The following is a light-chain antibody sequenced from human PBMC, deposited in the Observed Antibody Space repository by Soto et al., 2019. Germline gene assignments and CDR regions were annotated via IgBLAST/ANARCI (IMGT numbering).Light chain of an antibody. CDR1: QSVSTW. Sequence: DIQLTQSPSTLSASVGDRVTLTCRTSQSVSTWLAWYKQKPGKAPKLLIYKASTLESGVPARCSGSGSGTEFTLTISSLQPDDCATYYCQQSHTYFALGAGTKVVLK. V-gene: IGKV1-5*03. CDR3: QQSHTYFA. CDR2: KAS. J-gene: IGKJ3*01.